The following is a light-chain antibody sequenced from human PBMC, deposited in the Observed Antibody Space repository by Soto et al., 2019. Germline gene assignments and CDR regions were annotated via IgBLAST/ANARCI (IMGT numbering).Light chain of an antibody. Sequence: EIVMTQSPATLSVSPGERATLSCRASQSVSSNLAWYQQKPGQDPRLLIYGASTKATGIPARFSGSGSGTEFTLTTTSLQSEDFPADYYQQYNNWPRTIGQGTEVEIK. J-gene: IGKJ1*01. CDR3: QQYNNWPRT. CDR2: GAS. CDR1: QSVSSN. V-gene: IGKV3-15*01.